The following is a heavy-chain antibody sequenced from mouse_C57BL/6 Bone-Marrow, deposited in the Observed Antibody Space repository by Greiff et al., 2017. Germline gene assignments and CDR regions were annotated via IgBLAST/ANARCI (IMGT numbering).Heavy chain of an antibody. CDR2: IYPGDGDT. CDR1: GYAFSSSW. J-gene: IGHJ2*01. CDR3: ARERGVGEKNY. V-gene: IGHV1-82*01. Sequence: VKLLESGPELVKPGASVKISCKASGYAFSSSWMNWVKQRPGKGLEWIGRIYPGDGDTNYNGKFKGKATLTADKSSSTAYMQLSSLTSEDSAVYFCARERGVGEKNYWGQGTTLTVSS.